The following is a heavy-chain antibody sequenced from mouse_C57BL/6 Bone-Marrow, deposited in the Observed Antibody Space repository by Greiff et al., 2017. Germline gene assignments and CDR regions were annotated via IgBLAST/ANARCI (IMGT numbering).Heavy chain of an antibody. Sequence: EVQLQQSGPELVKPGASVKISCKASGYTFTDYYMNWVKQSHGKSLEWIGDINPNNGGTSYNQKLKGKATLTVDKSSSTADMELRSLTSEDSAVYYCARDYDGSSWYFDYWGQGTILTVSS. D-gene: IGHD1-1*01. V-gene: IGHV1-26*01. CDR3: ARDYDGSSWYFDY. J-gene: IGHJ2*01. CDR2: INPNNGGT. CDR1: GYTFTDYY.